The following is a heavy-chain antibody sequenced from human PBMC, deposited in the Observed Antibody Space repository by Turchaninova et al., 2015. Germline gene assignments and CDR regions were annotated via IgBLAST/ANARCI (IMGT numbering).Heavy chain of an antibody. V-gene: IGHV4-34*01. CDR1: GGSFSGYL. D-gene: IGHD3-16*01. CDR3: ARHEWGKDWAAFDI. Sequence: QVQLQQWGAGLLKPSETLSLTCDVYGGSFSGYLWSWSRRPPGTGLGYIGEVDHSGGTTYSPSLKRRVTIAIETSKNQFSLKLSSVTAADTAGYYCARHEWGKDWAAFDIWGQGTMVTVSS. J-gene: IGHJ3*02. CDR2: VDHSGGT.